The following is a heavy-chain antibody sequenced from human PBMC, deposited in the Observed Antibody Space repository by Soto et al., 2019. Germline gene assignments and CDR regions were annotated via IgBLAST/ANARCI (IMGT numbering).Heavy chain of an antibody. V-gene: IGHV3-48*01. J-gene: IGHJ5*02. CDR2: ISSSSSTI. CDR3: ARHPERIAQIGWFDP. D-gene: IGHD6-13*01. CDR1: GFTFSSYS. Sequence: EVQLVESGGGLVQPGGSLRLSCAASGFTFSSYSMNWVRQAPGKGLEWVSYISSSSSTIYYADSVKGRFTISRDNAXXSLYLQMTSLRAEDTAVYYCARHPERIAQIGWFDPWGQGTLVTVSS.